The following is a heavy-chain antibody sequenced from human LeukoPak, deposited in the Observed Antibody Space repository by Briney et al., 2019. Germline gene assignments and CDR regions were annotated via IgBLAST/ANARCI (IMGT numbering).Heavy chain of an antibody. V-gene: IGHV1-24*01. CDR2: FDPEDGET. CDR3: ARDIVTIFGGAIKGSDAFDI. J-gene: IGHJ3*02. CDR1: GYTLTELS. Sequence: ASVKVSCKVSGYTLTELSMHWVRQAPGKGLEWMGGFDPEDGETIYAQKFQGRVTMTEDTSTDTAYMELSSLRSEDTAVYYCARDIVTIFGGAIKGSDAFDIWGQGTMVTVSS. D-gene: IGHD3-3*01.